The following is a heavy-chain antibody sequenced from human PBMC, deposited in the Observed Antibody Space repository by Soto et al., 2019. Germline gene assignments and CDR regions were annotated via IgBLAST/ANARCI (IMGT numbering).Heavy chain of an antibody. Sequence: EVRLVQSGAEVKKPGESLKISCQASGYSFRSYWISWVRQMPGRGLEWLGRIDGGDYYTKYNPSFEGHVNMSLDESISTAYLQWSSLKASDTSTYFCARHYYSTAASDYWGQGTVATVSS. CDR1: GYSFRSYW. V-gene: IGHV5-10-1*01. CDR2: IDGGDYYT. D-gene: IGHD1-26*01. J-gene: IGHJ4*02. CDR3: ARHYYSTAASDY.